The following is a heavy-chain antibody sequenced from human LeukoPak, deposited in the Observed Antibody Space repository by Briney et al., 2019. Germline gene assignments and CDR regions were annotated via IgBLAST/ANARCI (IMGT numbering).Heavy chain of an antibody. CDR2: IYQSGST. CDR1: GGSISSSNW. D-gene: IGHD6-6*01. CDR3: ARTSLYYYMDV. J-gene: IGHJ6*03. Sequence: SGTLSLTCGVSGGSISSSNWWSWVRQPPGKGLEWIGEIYQSGSTNYNPSLKSRVTISVDKSKNQFSLRLNSVTAADTAVYYCARTSLYYYMDVWGKGTTVTVSS. V-gene: IGHV4-4*02.